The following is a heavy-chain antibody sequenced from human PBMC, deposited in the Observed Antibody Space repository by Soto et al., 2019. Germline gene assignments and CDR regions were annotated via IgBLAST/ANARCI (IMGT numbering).Heavy chain of an antibody. D-gene: IGHD3-9*01. CDR2: ISSSSSTI. J-gene: IGHJ4*02. Sequence: PGGSLRLSCAASGFTFSSYSMNWVRQAPGKGLEWVSYISSSSSTIYYADSVKGRFTISRDNAKNSLYLQMNSLRAEDTAVYYCARGAGYDILTGYYTFDYWGQGTLVTVSS. CDR1: GFTFSSYS. CDR3: ARGAGYDILTGYYTFDY. V-gene: IGHV3-48*01.